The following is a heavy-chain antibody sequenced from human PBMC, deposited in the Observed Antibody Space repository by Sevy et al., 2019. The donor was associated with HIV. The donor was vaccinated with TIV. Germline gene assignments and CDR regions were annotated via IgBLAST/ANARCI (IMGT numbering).Heavy chain of an antibody. V-gene: IGHV3-30-3*01. D-gene: IGHD1-1*01. Sequence: GGSLRLSCAASGFTFSDYSMHWVRQAPGEGLEWVATISYDGSNKHYADSVKGRFTLSRDNSKNSLFLQMNSLRAEDTAVYYCALERLSSNVAEYFQNWGQGTLVTVSS. CDR2: ISYDGSNK. CDR3: ALERLSSNVAEYFQN. J-gene: IGHJ1*01. CDR1: GFTFSDYS.